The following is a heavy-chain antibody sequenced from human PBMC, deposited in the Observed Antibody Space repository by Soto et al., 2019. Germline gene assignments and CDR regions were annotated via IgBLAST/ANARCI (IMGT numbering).Heavy chain of an antibody. V-gene: IGHV3-53*01. CDR3: AVGRDGYNLGVYY. CDR1: GFTVSSNY. Sequence: EVQLVESGGGLIQPGGSLRLSCAASGFTVSSNYMSWVRQAPGKGLEWVSVIYSGGSTYYADSVKGRFTISRDNSKNTLYLQMNSLRAEDTAVYYCAVGRDGYNLGVYYWGQGALDTVSS. J-gene: IGHJ4*02. D-gene: IGHD5-12*01. CDR2: IYSGGST.